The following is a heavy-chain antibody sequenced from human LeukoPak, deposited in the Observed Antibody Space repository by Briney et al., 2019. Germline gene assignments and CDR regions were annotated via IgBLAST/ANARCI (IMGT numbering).Heavy chain of an antibody. V-gene: IGHV4-59*08. Sequence: SETLSLTCTVSGGSISSYYWSWIRQPPGEGLEWIGYIYYSGSTNYNPSLKSRVTISVDTSKNQFSLKLSSVTAADTAVYYCARQGGGTTDFDYWGQGTLVTVSS. CDR1: GGSISSYY. CDR2: IYYSGST. D-gene: IGHD1-1*01. J-gene: IGHJ4*02. CDR3: ARQGGGTTDFDY.